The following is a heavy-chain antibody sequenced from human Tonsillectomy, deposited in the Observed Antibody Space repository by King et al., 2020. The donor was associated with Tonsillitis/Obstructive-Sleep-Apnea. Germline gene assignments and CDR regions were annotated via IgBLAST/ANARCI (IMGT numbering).Heavy chain of an antibody. D-gene: IGHD1-14*01. CDR3: ASLTPPSDY. Sequence: VQLVESGGGLVQPGGSLRLSCAASGFTFSSYSINWVRQAPGKGLGGVSYISSSSSSIYYADSVKGRFTISRDNAKNSLYLQMNSLKDEDTAVYYCASLTPPSDYWGQGTLVTVSS. V-gene: IGHV3-48*02. J-gene: IGHJ4*02. CDR1: GFTFSSYS. CDR2: ISSSSSSI.